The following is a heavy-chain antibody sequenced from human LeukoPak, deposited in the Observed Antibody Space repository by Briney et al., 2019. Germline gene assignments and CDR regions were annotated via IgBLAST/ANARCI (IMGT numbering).Heavy chain of an antibody. Sequence: ASVKVSCKASGGTFSSYAISWVRQAPGQGLEWVGWMNPNSGNTGYAQKFQGRVTMTRNTSISTAYMELSSLRSEDTAVYYCAKDAQGYCSGGSCYSHGMDVWGQGTTVTVSS. CDR1: GGTFSSYA. J-gene: IGHJ6*02. V-gene: IGHV1-8*02. CDR2: MNPNSGNT. CDR3: AKDAQGYCSGGSCYSHGMDV. D-gene: IGHD2-15*01.